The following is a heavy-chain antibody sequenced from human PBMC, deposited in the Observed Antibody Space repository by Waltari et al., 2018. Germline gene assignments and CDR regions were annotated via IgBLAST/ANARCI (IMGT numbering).Heavy chain of an antibody. CDR2: ISHDGNDK. D-gene: IGHD6-19*01. CDR1: GFTFGYYA. J-gene: IGHJ4*02. CDR3: ARCFSARAVAGRLDH. Sequence: QVQLVESGGGVVQPGRSLRLSCGSSGFTFGYYAIHWVRQAPGKGREWVAVISHDGNDKYYADSVRGRFTIYRENSKNTLYLQMNTLRPEDTAVYYCARCFSARAVAGRLDHWGPGTLVTVSS. V-gene: IGHV3-30-3*01.